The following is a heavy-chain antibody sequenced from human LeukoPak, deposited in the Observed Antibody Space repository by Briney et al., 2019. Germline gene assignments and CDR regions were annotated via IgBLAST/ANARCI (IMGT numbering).Heavy chain of an antibody. V-gene: IGHV3-11*01. CDR3: ARSAGLLDAFDI. CDR2: ISSSGSTI. J-gene: IGHJ3*02. Sequence: GGSLRLSCAASGFTLSDYYMSWIRQAPGKGLEWVSYISSSGSTIYYADSVKGRFIISRDNAKNSLYLQMNSLRAEDTAVYYCARSAGLLDAFDIWGQGTMVTVSS. CDR1: GFTLSDYY.